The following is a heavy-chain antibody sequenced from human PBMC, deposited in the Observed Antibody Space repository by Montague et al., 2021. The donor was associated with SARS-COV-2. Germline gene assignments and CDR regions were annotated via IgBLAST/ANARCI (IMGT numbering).Heavy chain of an antibody. J-gene: IGHJ4*02. D-gene: IGHD4-17*01. V-gene: IGHV4-59*11. CDR3: ARENTVTTFGGPYYIDS. CDR2: IYYSGGV. Sequence: SETLSLTCTVSGGSMSDHYWAWIRQPPGEGLEWLAYIYYSGGVXSXASXXXRVTISVDTSKNQFSLKLSSVTAADTAVYYCARENTVTTFGGPYYIDSWGQGTLVTVSA. CDR1: GGSMSDHY.